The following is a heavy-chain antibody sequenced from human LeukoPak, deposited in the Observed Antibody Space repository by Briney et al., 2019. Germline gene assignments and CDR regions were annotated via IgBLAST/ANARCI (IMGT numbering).Heavy chain of an antibody. CDR3: AKRHYDSSGYFSALDY. V-gene: IGHV1-18*01. CDR1: GYTFTSYG. J-gene: IGHJ4*02. D-gene: IGHD3-22*01. CDR2: ISAYNGNT. Sequence: ASVKVSCKASGYTFTSYGISWVRQAPGQGLEWMGWISAYNGNTNYAQKLQGRVTMTTDTSTSTAYMELRSLRSDDTAVYYCAKRHYDSSGYFSALDYWGQGTLVTVSS.